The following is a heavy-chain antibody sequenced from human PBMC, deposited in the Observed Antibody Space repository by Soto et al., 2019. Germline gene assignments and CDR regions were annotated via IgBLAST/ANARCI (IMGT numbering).Heavy chain of an antibody. CDR3: ARDCTNGVCYGFDY. D-gene: IGHD2-8*01. Sequence: PSETLSLTCTVSGGSISSYYWSWIRQPPGKGLEWIGYIYYSGSTNYNPSLKSRVTISVDTSKNQFSLKLSSVTAADTAVYYCARDCTNGVCYGFDYWGQGTLVTVSS. V-gene: IGHV4-59*01. CDR2: IYYSGST. J-gene: IGHJ4*02. CDR1: GGSISSYY.